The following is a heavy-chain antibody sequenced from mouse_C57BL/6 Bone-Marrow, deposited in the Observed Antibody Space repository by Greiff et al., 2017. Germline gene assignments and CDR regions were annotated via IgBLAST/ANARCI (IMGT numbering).Heavy chain of an antibody. D-gene: IGHD1-1*01. V-gene: IGHV1-26*01. J-gene: IGHJ1*03. CDR2: INPNNGGT. CDR3: ARDLYYYGSTRYFDF. CDR1: GYTFTDYY. Sequence: VQLQQSGPELVKPGASVKISCKASGYTFTDYYMNWVKQSHGKSLEWIGDINPNNGGTSYNQKFKGKATLTVDKSSSTAYMELRSLTSEDSAVYYCARDLYYYGSTRYFDFCDTGTTITVSS.